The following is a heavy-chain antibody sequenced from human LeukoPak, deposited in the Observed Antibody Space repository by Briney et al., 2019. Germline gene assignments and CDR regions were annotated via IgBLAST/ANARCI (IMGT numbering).Heavy chain of an antibody. V-gene: IGHV1-69*05. CDR2: IIPIFGTA. CDR3: ARAAVATFYDQLVY. D-gene: IGHD5-12*01. CDR1: GGTFRSYA. J-gene: IGHJ4*02. Sequence: SVKVSCKASGGTFRSYAISWVRQAPGQGLEWMGRIIPIFGTANYAQKFQGRVTITTDESTSTAYMELSSLRSEDTAVYYCARAAVATFYDQLVYWGQGTLVTVSS.